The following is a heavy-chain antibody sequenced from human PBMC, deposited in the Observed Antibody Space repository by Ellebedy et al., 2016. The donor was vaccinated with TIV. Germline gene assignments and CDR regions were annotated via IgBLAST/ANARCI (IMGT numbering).Heavy chain of an antibody. CDR2: ISHDETRK. J-gene: IGHJ4*02. V-gene: IGHV3-30*03. CDR3: TLTISWTTGFDF. D-gene: IGHD4-17*01. CDR1: GFNFRKYG. Sequence: PGGSLRLSCSASGFNFRKYGMHWVRQAPGRGLEWVAVISHDETRKDYADAVRGRFNISRDISTNTVFLEMSSLRNDDTGTYYCTLTISWTTGFDFWGQGTLVTVSS.